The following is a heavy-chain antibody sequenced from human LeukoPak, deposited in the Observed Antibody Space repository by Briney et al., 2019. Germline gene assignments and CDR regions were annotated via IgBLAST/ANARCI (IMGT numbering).Heavy chain of an antibody. CDR3: PRVTISVAGTLGWFAP. J-gene: IGHJ5*02. CDR1: GDSFSSNSAA. CDR2: TYYRSKLYK. D-gene: IGHD6-19*01. V-gene: IGHV6-1*01. Sequence: SQTLSLTCAISGDSFSSNSAAWNWIRQCPSIGLEWLGRTYYRSKLYKDYAVSVKGRITITADTSKNQFSLQLTPVSPEDTGAHYCPRVTISVAGTLGWFAPSGQGTLVTVSS.